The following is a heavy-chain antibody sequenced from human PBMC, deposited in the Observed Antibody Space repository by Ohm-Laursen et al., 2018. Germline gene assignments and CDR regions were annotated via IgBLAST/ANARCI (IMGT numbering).Heavy chain of an antibody. J-gene: IGHJ4*02. CDR3: ARGPKDSSGYYFGRSN. D-gene: IGHD3-22*01. Sequence: SLRLSCTASGFTFSSYSMNWVRQAPGKGLEWVSSISSSSTYIHYADSVKGRFTISRDNAKNSLYLHMNSLRAEDTAVYYCARGPKDSSGYYFGRSNWGQGTLVTVSS. CDR1: GFTFSSYS. CDR2: ISSSSTYI. V-gene: IGHV3-21*01.